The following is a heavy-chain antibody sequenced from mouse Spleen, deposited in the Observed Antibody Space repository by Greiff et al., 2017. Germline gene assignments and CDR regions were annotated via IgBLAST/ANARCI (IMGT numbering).Heavy chain of an antibody. CDR2: IHPYDSET. CDR1: GYSFTSYW. Sequence: VQLQQPGAELVRPGASVKLSCKASGYSFTSYWMNWVKQRPGQGLEWIGMIHPYDSETRLNQKFKDKTTLTVDTSSSTAYMQLSSPTSEDSAVYYCARSAGTLYCAMDYGGQGTSVTVSS. D-gene: IGHD4-1*01. J-gene: IGHJ4*01. CDR3: ARSAGTLYCAMDY. V-gene: IGHV1-59*01.